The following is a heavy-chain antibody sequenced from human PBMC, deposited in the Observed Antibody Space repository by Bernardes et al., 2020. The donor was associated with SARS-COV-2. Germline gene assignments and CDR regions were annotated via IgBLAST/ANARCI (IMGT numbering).Heavy chain of an antibody. V-gene: IGHV1-69*04. CDR1: GGTFSSYA. Sequence: SVKVSCKASGGTFSSYAISWVRQAPGQGLEWMGRIIPILGIANYAQKFQGRVTITADKSTSTAYMELSSLRSEDTAVYYCASPLLYYYDSSGYYLYWGQGTQVTVSS. CDR3: ASPLLYYYDSSGYYLY. D-gene: IGHD3-22*01. J-gene: IGHJ4*02. CDR2: IIPILGIA.